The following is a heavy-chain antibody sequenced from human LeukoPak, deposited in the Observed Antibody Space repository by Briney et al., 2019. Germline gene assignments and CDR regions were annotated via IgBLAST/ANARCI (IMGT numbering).Heavy chain of an antibody. CDR3: ARGNRGGDFDY. V-gene: IGHV4-38-2*02. D-gene: IGHD3-16*01. CDR2: IYHSGST. CDR1: GGSISSYY. J-gene: IGHJ4*02. Sequence: SETLSLTCTVSGGSISSYYWSWIRQPPGKGLEWIGSIYHSGSTYYNPSLNSRVTISVDTSKNQFSLKLSSVTAADTAVYYCARGNRGGDFDYWGQGTLVTVSS.